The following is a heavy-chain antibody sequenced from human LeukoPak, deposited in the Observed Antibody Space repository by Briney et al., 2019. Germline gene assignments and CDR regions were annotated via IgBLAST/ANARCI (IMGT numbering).Heavy chain of an antibody. Sequence: SETLSLTCTVSGGSISGHSWGWIRQPPGKGLEWIAHIYINGNTDFHPSLKSRVTMSVDSSKNQFSLKLSSVTAADTAVYYCVRRIGDMATIPDYHYYYMDVWGKGTTVTVSS. V-gene: IGHV4-4*08. CDR2: IYINGNT. CDR1: GGSISGHS. CDR3: VRRIGDMATIPDYHYYYMDV. J-gene: IGHJ6*03. D-gene: IGHD5-24*01.